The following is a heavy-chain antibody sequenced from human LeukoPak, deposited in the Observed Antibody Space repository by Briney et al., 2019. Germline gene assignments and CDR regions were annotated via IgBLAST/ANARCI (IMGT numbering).Heavy chain of an antibody. J-gene: IGHJ4*02. D-gene: IGHD2-2*01. V-gene: IGHV3-23*01. CDR2: ISGSGGST. CDR1: GFTFSSYA. Sequence: GGSLRLSCAASGFTFSSYAMSWVRQAPGKGLEWVSAISGSGGSTYYADSVKGRFTISRDNSKNTLYLQMSSLRAEDTAVYYCAKDCSSTSCYFDYWGQGTLVTVSS. CDR3: AKDCSSTSCYFDY.